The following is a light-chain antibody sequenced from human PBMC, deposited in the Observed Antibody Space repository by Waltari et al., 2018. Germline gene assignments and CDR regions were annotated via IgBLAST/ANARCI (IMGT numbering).Light chain of an antibody. CDR3: QRYGSSTLYT. CDR2: GAS. Sequence: EFVLTQSPGTLSLSPGERATLSCRASQSINSNYVAWYQQKPGQAPRLLIYGASSRATGVPDRISGSGSGTDFTLTISRLEPEDFAVYYCQRYGSSTLYTFGQGTKLEIK. J-gene: IGKJ2*01. V-gene: IGKV3-20*01. CDR1: QSINSNY.